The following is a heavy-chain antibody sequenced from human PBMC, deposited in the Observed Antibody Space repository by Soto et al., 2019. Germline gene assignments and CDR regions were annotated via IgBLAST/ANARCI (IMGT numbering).Heavy chain of an antibody. CDR3: ARELQGLYYFDY. Sequence: WASVKVSCKASGGTFSSYAISWVRQAPGQRLEWMGWINAGNGNTKYSQKFQGRVTITRDTSASTAYMELTSLRPEDTAVYYCARELQGLYYFDYWGQGTLVTVSS. J-gene: IGHJ4*02. V-gene: IGHV1-3*01. CDR2: INAGNGNT. D-gene: IGHD2-15*01. CDR1: GGTFSSYA.